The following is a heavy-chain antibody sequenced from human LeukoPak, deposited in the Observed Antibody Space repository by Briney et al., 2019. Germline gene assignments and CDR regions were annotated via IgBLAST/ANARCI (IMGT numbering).Heavy chain of an antibody. Sequence: PGGSLRLSCAASGFTFSSYEMNWDRQAPGKGLEWVSYISSSGSTIYYADSVKGRFTISRDNAKNSLYLQMNSLRAEDTAVYYCARDDEVYYGSVDVWGQGTTVTVSS. D-gene: IGHD3-10*01. V-gene: IGHV3-48*03. CDR2: ISSSGSTI. CDR1: GFTFSSYE. J-gene: IGHJ6*02. CDR3: ARDDEVYYGSVDV.